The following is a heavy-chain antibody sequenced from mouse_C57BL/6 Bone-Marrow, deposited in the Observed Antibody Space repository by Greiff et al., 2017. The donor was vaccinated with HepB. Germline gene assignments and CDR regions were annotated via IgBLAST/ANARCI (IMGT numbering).Heavy chain of an antibody. Sequence: EVQVVESGGDLVKPGGSLKLSCAASGFTFSSYGMSWVRQTPDKRLEWVATISSGGSYTYYPDSVKGRFTISRDNAKNTLYLQMISLKSEDTAMYYCARQWYAMDYWGQGTSVTVSS. V-gene: IGHV5-6*01. CDR1: GFTFSSYG. J-gene: IGHJ4*01. CDR2: ISSGGSYT. CDR3: ARQWYAMDY.